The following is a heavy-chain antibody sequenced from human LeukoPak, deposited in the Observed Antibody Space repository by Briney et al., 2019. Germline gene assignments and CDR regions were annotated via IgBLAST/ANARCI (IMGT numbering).Heavy chain of an antibody. CDR3: ATSITMFDY. V-gene: IGHV3-7*02. D-gene: IGHD3-10*01. CDR2: IKEDGTVK. J-gene: IGHJ4*02. Sequence: GGSPRLSCAASGFTFSRYWMSWVRQAPGKGLEWVANIKEDGTVKYYVEYVKGRFTISRDNAKNSLYLQMNSLRAEDTAVYYCATSITMFDYWGQGTLVTVSS. CDR1: GFTFSRYW.